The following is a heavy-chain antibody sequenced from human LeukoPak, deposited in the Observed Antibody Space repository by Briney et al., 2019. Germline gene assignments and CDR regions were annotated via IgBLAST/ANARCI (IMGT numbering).Heavy chain of an antibody. CDR2: ISYDGSNK. CDR3: ARVERGYNLILRKDYYYYMDV. V-gene: IGHV3-30*04. CDR1: GFTFSSYA. J-gene: IGHJ6*03. D-gene: IGHD5-24*01. Sequence: GGSLRLSCAASGFTFSSYAMHWVRQAPGKGLEWVAVISYDGSNKYYADSVKGRFTISRGNSKNTLYLQMNSLRAEDTAVYYCARVERGYNLILRKDYYYYMDVWGKGTTVTVSS.